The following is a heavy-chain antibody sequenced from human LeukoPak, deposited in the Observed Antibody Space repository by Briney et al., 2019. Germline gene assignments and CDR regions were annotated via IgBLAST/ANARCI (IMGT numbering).Heavy chain of an antibody. CDR1: GFTFDDYA. V-gene: IGHV3-9*01. D-gene: IGHD3-9*01. J-gene: IGHJ4*02. Sequence: GGSLRLSCAASGFTFDDYAMHWVRQAPGKGLEWVSGISWNSGSIGYADSVKGRFTISRDNAKNSLYLQMNSLRAEDTALYYCAKAPNYDILTGYDYWGQGTLVTVSS. CDR2: ISWNSGSI. CDR3: AKAPNYDILTGYDY.